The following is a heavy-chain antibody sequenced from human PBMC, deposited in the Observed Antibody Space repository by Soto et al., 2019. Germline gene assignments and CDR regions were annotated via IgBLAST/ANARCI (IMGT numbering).Heavy chain of an antibody. Sequence: GGSLRLSCAASGFTFDDYAMHWVRQAPGKGLEWVSGISWNSGSIGYADSVKGRFTISRDNAKNSLYLQMNSLRAEDTALYYCAKGSVPDYVCDYWGQGTLVTVSS. J-gene: IGHJ4*02. CDR2: ISWNSGSI. CDR1: GFTFDDYA. CDR3: AKGSVPDYVCDY. D-gene: IGHD4-17*01. V-gene: IGHV3-9*01.